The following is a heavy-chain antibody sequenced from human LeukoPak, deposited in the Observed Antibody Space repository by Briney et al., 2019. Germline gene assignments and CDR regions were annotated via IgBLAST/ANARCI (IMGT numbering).Heavy chain of an antibody. CDR2: IYYSGST. Sequence: SETLSLTCTVSGGSISSSSYYWGWIRQPPGKGLEWIGNIYYSGSTYYNPSLKSRVTISVDTSKNQFSLKLNSVTAADTAVYYCARDRRIVGTRWFQHWGQGTLVTVSS. D-gene: IGHD2-2*01. V-gene: IGHV4-39*07. CDR1: GGSISSSSYY. J-gene: IGHJ1*01. CDR3: ARDRRIVGTRWFQH.